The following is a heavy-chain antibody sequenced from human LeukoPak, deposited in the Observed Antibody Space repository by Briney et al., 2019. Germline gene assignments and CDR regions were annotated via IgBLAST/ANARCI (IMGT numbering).Heavy chain of an antibody. CDR3: ARDPGSSGYWYFDL. CDR2: IYNNGRT. V-gene: IGHV4-59*01. Sequence: SETLSLXCTVSGGSMSSYYWSWIRQPPGKGLEWIGYIYNNGRTNYNPSLKSRVTISVDTSKNQFSLRLTSVTAADTAVYYCARDPGSSGYWYFDLWGRGTLVTVSS. J-gene: IGHJ2*01. D-gene: IGHD6-19*01. CDR1: GGSMSSYY.